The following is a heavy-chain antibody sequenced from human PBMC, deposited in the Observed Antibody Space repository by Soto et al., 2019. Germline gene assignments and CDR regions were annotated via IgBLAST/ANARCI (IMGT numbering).Heavy chain of an antibody. CDR3: ALRSMAVVPEY. CDR2: LYYGRSA. D-gene: IGHD3-22*01. Sequence: QVQLQESGPGLVKPSETLSLTCAVSGDSISSYYCMWIRQPPGKGLGSIGDLYYGRSANYNPSLKSRVTWSVDTSTNQCSLTLSSMTAADTAVSYCALRSMAVVPEYWGQGTLVTVSS. V-gene: IGHV4-59*01. CDR1: GDSISSYY. J-gene: IGHJ4*02.